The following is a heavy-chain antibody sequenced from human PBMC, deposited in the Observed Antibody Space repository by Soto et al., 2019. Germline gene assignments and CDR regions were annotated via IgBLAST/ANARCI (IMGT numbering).Heavy chain of an antibody. CDR2: IWYDGNNK. V-gene: IGHV3-33*01. Sequence: QVQLVESGGGVVQPGRSLRLSCAASGYTFSSYGMHWVRHAPGKGLEWVAVIWYDGNNKYYADSVKGRFTISRDNSKNTLYLQMNSLRAEDTAVYYCARGHGGNSFSASDVWGQGTMVTVSS. CDR1: GYTFSSYG. CDR3: ARGHGGNSFSASDV. J-gene: IGHJ3*01. D-gene: IGHD2-21*02.